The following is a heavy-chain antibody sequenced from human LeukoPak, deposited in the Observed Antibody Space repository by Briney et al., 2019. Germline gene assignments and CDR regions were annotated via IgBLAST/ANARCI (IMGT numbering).Heavy chain of an antibody. Sequence: GGSLRLSCAASGFTFNTYAITWVRQPPGKGLEWVSGISGSGGSTSYADSVKGRFTISRDNSKNTLSLQMNSLKVEDTAVYYCARGNWGPLYYFDYWGQGTLVTVSS. CDR1: GFTFNTYA. CDR2: ISGSGGST. J-gene: IGHJ4*02. CDR3: ARGNWGPLYYFDY. D-gene: IGHD7-27*01. V-gene: IGHV3-23*01.